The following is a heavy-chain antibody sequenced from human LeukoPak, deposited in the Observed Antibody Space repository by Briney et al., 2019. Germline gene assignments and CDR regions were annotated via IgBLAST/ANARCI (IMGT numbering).Heavy chain of an antibody. V-gene: IGHV4-59*01. CDR2: IYYSGST. Sequence: PSETLSLTCTVSGGSISSYYWSWIRQPPGKGLEWIGYIYYSGSTNYNPSLKSRVTISVDTSKNQFSLKLSSVTAADTAVYYCAGESALDGMDVWGQGTTVTVSS. D-gene: IGHD6-6*01. CDR3: AGESALDGMDV. J-gene: IGHJ6*02. CDR1: GGSISSYY.